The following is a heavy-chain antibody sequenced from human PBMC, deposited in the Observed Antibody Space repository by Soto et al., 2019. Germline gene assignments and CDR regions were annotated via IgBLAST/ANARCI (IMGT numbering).Heavy chain of an antibody. D-gene: IGHD3-3*01. J-gene: IGHJ6*02. Sequence: SVKVSCKASGGTFSSYAISWVRQAPGQGLEWMGGIIPIFGTANYAQKFQGRVTITADESTGTAYMELSSLRSEDTAVYYCARDNGDITIFGVATYYGMDVWGQGTTVTVSS. CDR2: IIPIFGTA. CDR3: ARDNGDITIFGVATYYGMDV. CDR1: GGTFSSYA. V-gene: IGHV1-69*13.